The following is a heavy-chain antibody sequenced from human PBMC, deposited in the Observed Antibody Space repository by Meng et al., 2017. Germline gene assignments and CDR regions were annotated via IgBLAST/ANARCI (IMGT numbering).Heavy chain of an antibody. D-gene: IGHD2-15*01. CDR3: ARGLRCSGGSCYSSNWFDP. CDR2: IYYSGST. Sequence: VQLQGPGPGLVKPPQHLSLTCTVSGGSISSGGYYWSWIRQHPGKGLEWIGYIYYSGSTYYNPSLKSLVTISVDTSKNQFSLKLSSVTAADTAVYYCARGLRCSGGSCYSSNWFDPWGQGTLVTVSS. CDR1: GGSISSGGYY. J-gene: IGHJ5*02. V-gene: IGHV4-31*01.